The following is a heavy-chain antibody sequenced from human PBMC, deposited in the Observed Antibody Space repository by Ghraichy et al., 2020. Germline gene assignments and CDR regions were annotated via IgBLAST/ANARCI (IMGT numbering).Heavy chain of an antibody. CDR3: AKWAYTGTSYFAAVDY. V-gene: IGHV3-23*01. Sequence: GESLNISCAASGFTFSSYAMSWVRQAPVKGLEWVSAISGSGGSTYYADSVKGRFTISRDNSKNTLYLQMNSLRAEDTAVYYCAKWAYTGTSYFAAVDYWGQGTLVTVSS. CDR2: ISGSGGST. J-gene: IGHJ4*02. D-gene: IGHD1-1*01. CDR1: GFTFSSYA.